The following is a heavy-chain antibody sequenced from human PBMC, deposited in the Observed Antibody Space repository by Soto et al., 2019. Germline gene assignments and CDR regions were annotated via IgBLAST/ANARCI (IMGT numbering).Heavy chain of an antibody. Sequence: EVQLLESGGGLVQPGGSLRLSCAASGFTFSNYAMSWVRQAPGKGLEWVSSISSSGGSTYYADSVKGRFTISRDNSKNTLYLQMNSLRAKDTAVYYCAKEAGRDGYNVDYWGQGTLVTVSS. J-gene: IGHJ4*02. D-gene: IGHD5-12*01. CDR1: GFTFSNYA. V-gene: IGHV3-23*01. CDR2: ISSSGGST. CDR3: AKEAGRDGYNVDY.